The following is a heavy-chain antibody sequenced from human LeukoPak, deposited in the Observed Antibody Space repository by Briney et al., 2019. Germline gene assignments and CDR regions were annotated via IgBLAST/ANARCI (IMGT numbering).Heavy chain of an antibody. CDR2: IYPGDSDT. CDR1: GYSFTSYW. J-gene: IGHJ4*02. Sequence: GESLKISCKGSGYSFTSYWIGWVRQMPGKGLEWMGIIYPGDSDTRYSPSFKGQVTISADKSISTAYLQWSSLKASDTAMYYCARRRSSTPTSDIVVVPAAIVYYFDYWGQGTLVTVSS. CDR3: ARRRSSTPTSDIVVVPAAIVYYFDY. D-gene: IGHD2-2*02. V-gene: IGHV5-51*01.